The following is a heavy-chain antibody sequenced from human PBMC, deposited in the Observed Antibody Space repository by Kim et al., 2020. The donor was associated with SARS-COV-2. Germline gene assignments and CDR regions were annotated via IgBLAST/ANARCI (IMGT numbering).Heavy chain of an antibody. V-gene: IGHV3-49*04. CDR2: IRSKAYGGTT. CDR3: TGQSSGWYYGNY. J-gene: IGHJ4*02. CDR1: GFTFGDYA. D-gene: IGHD6-19*01. Sequence: SLRLSCTASGFTFGDYAMSWVRQAPGKGLEWVGFIRSKAYGGTTEYAASVKGRFTISRDDSKSIAYLQMNSLKTEDTAVYYCTGQSSGWYYGNYWGQGTLVTVSS.